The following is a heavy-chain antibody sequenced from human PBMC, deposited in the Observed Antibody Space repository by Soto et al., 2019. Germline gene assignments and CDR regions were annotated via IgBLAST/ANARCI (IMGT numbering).Heavy chain of an antibody. Sequence: GGSLRLSCAASGFTFSSYWMSWVRQAPGKGLEWVANIKQDGSEKYYVDSVKGRFTISRDNAKNSLYLQMNSLRAEDTAVYYCARPSYSNYYYYGMDVWGQGTTVTVSS. J-gene: IGHJ6*02. D-gene: IGHD6-13*01. CDR3: ARPSYSNYYYYGMDV. V-gene: IGHV3-7*05. CDR1: GFTFSSYW. CDR2: IKQDGSEK.